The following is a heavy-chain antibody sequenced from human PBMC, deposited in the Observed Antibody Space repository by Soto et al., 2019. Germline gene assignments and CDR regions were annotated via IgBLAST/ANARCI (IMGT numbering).Heavy chain of an antibody. CDR3: ARAYDNRSRYLDY. V-gene: IGHV5-51*01. J-gene: IGHJ4*02. Sequence: ASVKVSCKASGYTFTGYYMHWVRQMPGEGLEWMGTIYPGDSDTRYSPSFQGQVTISADTSITTAYLQWSSLKASDTATYYCARAYDNRSRYLDYWGQGALVTVGS. CDR2: IYPGDSDT. D-gene: IGHD3-22*01. CDR1: GYTFTGYY.